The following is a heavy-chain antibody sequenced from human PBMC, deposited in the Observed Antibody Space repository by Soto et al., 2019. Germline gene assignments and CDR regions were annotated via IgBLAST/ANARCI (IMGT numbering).Heavy chain of an antibody. V-gene: IGHV1-69*01. D-gene: IGHD2-8*01. CDR3: ARDLGAPMVSGGAFDI. CDR2: IIPIFGTA. Sequence: QVQLVQSGAEVKKPGSSVKVSCKASGGTFSSYAISWVRQAPGQGLEWMGGIIPIFGTANYAQKFQGRVTITEDESTSTAYMELSSLRSEDTAVYYCARDLGAPMVSGGAFDIWGQGTMVTVSS. J-gene: IGHJ3*02. CDR1: GGTFSSYA.